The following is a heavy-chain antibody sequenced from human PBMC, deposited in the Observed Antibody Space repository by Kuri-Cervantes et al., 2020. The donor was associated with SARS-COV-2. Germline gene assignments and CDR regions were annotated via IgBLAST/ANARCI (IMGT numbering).Heavy chain of an antibody. CDR3: ARDPLVGATPEFDY. CDR2: MNPNSGGT. Sequence: ASVKVSCKASGYTFTSYDINWVRQATGQGLEWMGWMNPNSGGTNYAQKFQGRVTMTRDTSISTAYMELSRLRSDDTAVYYCARDPLVGATPEFDYWGQGTLVTVSS. J-gene: IGHJ4*02. D-gene: IGHD1-26*01. CDR1: GYTFTSYD. V-gene: IGHV1-2*02.